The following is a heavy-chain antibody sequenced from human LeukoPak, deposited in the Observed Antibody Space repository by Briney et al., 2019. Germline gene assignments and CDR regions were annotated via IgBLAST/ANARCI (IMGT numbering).Heavy chain of an antibody. CDR3: ARVVGYYDSSGSTFDY. D-gene: IGHD3-22*01. CDR2: IYYSGST. J-gene: IGHJ4*02. V-gene: IGHV4-59*06. Sequence: SETLSLTCTVSGGSITSYYWSWIRQHPGKGLEWIGYIYYSGSTYYNPSLKSRVTISVDTSKNQFSLKLSSVTAADTAVYYCARVVGYYDSSGSTFDYWGQGTLVTVSS. CDR1: GGSITSYY.